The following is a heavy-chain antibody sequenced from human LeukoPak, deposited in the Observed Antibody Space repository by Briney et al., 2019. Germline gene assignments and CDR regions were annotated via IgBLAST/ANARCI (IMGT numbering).Heavy chain of an antibody. J-gene: IGHJ4*01. D-gene: IGHD5-24*01. CDR3: AKLLRDATIYDF. CDR2: FYSDGSKT. V-gene: IGHV3-74*01. CDR1: GFTLSSNW. Sequence: PGGSLRLSCAGSGFTLSSNWMHWVRQAPGKGLVWVSRFYSDGSKTNDADSVKGRFTISGDNAKNTQYLQMNSLRAEDTAFYYCAKLLRDATIYDFWGHGALVTVSS.